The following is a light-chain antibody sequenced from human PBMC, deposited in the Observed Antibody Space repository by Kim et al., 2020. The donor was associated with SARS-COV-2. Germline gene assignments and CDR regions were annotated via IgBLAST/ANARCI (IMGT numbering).Light chain of an antibody. CDR2: HAS. CDR1: QSVNSN. J-gene: IGKJ4*01. CDR3: QQYNNGPPLT. Sequence: EIVMTQSPATLSVSPGERATLSCRASQSVNSNLAWYQQKPGQAPRLLIYHASTRATGIPTRFSGSGSGTEFTLTIDSLQSEDFTIYYCQQYNNGPPLTFGGGTKVDIK. V-gene: IGKV3-15*01.